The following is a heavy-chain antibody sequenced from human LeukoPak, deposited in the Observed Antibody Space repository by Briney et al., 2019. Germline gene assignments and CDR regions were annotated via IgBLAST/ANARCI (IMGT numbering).Heavy chain of an antibody. CDR3: AKGAGDYGDLQGY. Sequence: PSETLSLTCTVSGGSISSYYWSWIRQPPGKGLEWIGYIYYSGSTNYNPSLKSRVTISVETSKNEFSLKLRSVTAADTAVYYCAKGAGDYGDLQGYWGQGTLVTVSS. D-gene: IGHD4-17*01. CDR1: GGSISSYY. CDR2: IYYSGST. V-gene: IGHV4-59*01. J-gene: IGHJ4*02.